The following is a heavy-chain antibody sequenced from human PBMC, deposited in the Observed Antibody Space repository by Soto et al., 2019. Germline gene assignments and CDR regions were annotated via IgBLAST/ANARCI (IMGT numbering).Heavy chain of an antibody. V-gene: IGHV1-69*13. D-gene: IGHD3-22*01. CDR2: IIPIFGTA. CDR1: GGTFSSYA. Sequence: SVKVSCKASGGTFSSYAISWVRQAPGQGLEWMGGIIPIFGTANYAQKFQGRVTITADESTSTAYMELSSLRSEDTAVYYCARDAQYYYDSSAPLRYFDYWGQGTLVTVSS. J-gene: IGHJ4*02. CDR3: ARDAQYYYDSSAPLRYFDY.